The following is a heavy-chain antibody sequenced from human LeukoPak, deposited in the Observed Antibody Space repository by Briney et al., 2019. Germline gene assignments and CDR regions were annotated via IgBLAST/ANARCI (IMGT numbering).Heavy chain of an antibody. CDR3: ARRHHYYDSSGYRSPWFDP. V-gene: IGHV4-59*08. CDR2: IYYSGST. J-gene: IGHJ5*02. Sequence: SETLSLTCTVSGGPISSYYWSWIRQPPGKGLEWIGYIYYSGSTNYNPSLKSRVTISVDTSKNQFSLKLSSVTAADTAVYYCARRHHYYDSSGYRSPWFDPWGQGTLVTVSS. CDR1: GGPISSYY. D-gene: IGHD3-22*01.